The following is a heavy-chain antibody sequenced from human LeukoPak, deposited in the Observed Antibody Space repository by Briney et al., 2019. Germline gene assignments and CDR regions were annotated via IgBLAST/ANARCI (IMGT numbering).Heavy chain of an antibody. Sequence: GGSLRLSCAASGFTFSSYGMHWVRQAPGKGLEWVAVISYDGSNKYYADSVKGRFTISRDNSKNTLYLQMNSLGAEDTAVYYCAKLPSPDAFDIWGQGTMVTVSS. CDR3: AKLPSPDAFDI. D-gene: IGHD1-26*01. J-gene: IGHJ3*02. CDR2: ISYDGSNK. V-gene: IGHV3-30*18. CDR1: GFTFSSYG.